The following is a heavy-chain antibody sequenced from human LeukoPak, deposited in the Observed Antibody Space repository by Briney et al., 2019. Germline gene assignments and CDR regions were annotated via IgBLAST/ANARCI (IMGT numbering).Heavy chain of an antibody. CDR1: GGSFSGYY. CDR2: INHSGST. J-gene: IGHJ4*02. Sequence: PSETLSLTCAVYGGSFSGYYWSWIRQPPGKGLGWIGEINHSGSTNYNPSLKSRVTISVDTSKNQFSLKLSSVTAADTAVYYCARREISIRGYSSRLRDYYFDYWGQGTLVTVSS. V-gene: IGHV4-34*01. D-gene: IGHD5-18*01. CDR3: ARREISIRGYSSRLRDYYFDY.